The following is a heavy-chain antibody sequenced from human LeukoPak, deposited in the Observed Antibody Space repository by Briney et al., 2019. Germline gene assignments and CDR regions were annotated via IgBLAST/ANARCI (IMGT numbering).Heavy chain of an antibody. D-gene: IGHD6-6*01. CDR1: GFTYSSYS. V-gene: IGHV3-21*01. J-gene: IGHJ4*02. CDR3: ARCRVTHSGSSELDY. CDR2: ISSSSSYI. Sequence: GGSLRLSCAASGFTYSSYSMNWVRQAPGKGLEWVSSISSSSSYIYYADSLKGRFTISRDNAKNSLYLQMNSLRAEDTAVYYCARCRVTHSGSSELDYWGQGTLLTVSS.